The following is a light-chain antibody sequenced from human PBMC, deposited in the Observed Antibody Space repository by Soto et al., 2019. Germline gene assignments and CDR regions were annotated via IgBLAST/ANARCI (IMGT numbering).Light chain of an antibody. Sequence: EIVLTQSPATLSLSPGARATLSCRASQSLNNYLAWYQQKPGQAPRLLIYDASEMATGVPARFSGSGSGTDFTLTISSLEPEDFAVYYCQQRYNWPRFSFGPGTKLDIK. CDR1: QSLNNY. CDR3: QQRYNWPRFS. CDR2: DAS. V-gene: IGKV3-11*01. J-gene: IGKJ3*01.